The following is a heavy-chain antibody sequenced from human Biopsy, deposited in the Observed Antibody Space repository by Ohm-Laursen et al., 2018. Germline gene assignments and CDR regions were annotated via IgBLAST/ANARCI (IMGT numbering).Heavy chain of an antibody. D-gene: IGHD3-16*01. CDR2: ISPNIGGT. Sequence: ASVKVSCKGSGYAVNDYFLHWLRQAPRQGPGWMGGISPNIGGTNYAQKFQGRVTMTTDTSTSTVYLELRRLISDDTAVYYCARDIMNRIAGLVARSDVFDVWGQGTLVTVSS. J-gene: IGHJ3*01. CDR1: GYAVNDYF. V-gene: IGHV1-2*02. CDR3: ARDIMNRIAGLVARSDVFDV.